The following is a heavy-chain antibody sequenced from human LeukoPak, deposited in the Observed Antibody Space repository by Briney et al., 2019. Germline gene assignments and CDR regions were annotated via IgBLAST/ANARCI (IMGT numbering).Heavy chain of an antibody. V-gene: IGHV1-2*02. CDR3: ARVRYDYGAKDIDY. CDR2: INPKRGGT. J-gene: IGHJ4*02. D-gene: IGHD4-23*01. CDR1: GYIFNDYY. Sequence: ASVKVSCKASGYIFNDYYIHWVRQAPGQGPEWMGWINPKRGGTKYVQKFQGRVTMTSDTSMSTVYMEMSRLRSDDTAVYYCARVRYDYGAKDIDYWGQGTLVTVSS.